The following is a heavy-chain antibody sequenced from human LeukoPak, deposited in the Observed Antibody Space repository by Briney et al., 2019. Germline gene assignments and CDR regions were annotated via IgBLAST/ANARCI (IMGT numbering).Heavy chain of an antibody. Sequence: GGSLRLSCAASGFTFSNYAMSWVRQAPGKGLEWVSAISGSGDNTNYADSVKGRLTISRDNSKNTLYLQMNSLRAEDTAVYYCAKGHYGDYSETYFDYWGQGTLVTVSS. D-gene: IGHD4-17*01. V-gene: IGHV3-23*01. CDR1: GFTFSNYA. CDR2: ISGSGDNT. CDR3: AKGHYGDYSETYFDY. J-gene: IGHJ4*02.